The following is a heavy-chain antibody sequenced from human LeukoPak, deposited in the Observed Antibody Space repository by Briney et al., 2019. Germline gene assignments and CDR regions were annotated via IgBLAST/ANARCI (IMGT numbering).Heavy chain of an antibody. J-gene: IGHJ4*02. CDR1: GFTFSRFT. CDR2: ISSSSSYI. Sequence: SGGSLRLSCAASGFTFSRFTMNWVGRPPGRGLGWVSSISSSSSYIYYADSVKGRFTISRDNAKNSLYLQMNSLRVEDTAVYYCAKALPGYTTRWPIDYWGQGILVTVSS. V-gene: IGHV3-21*04. CDR3: AKALPGYTTRWPIDY. D-gene: IGHD5-12*01.